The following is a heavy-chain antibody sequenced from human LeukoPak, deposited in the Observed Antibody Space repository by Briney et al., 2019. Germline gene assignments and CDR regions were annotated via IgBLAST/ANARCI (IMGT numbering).Heavy chain of an antibody. D-gene: IGHD6-13*01. J-gene: IGHJ4*02. CDR1: GFTVSSNY. CDR3: AKEGRSSWYFHEVDY. V-gene: IGHV3-23*01. CDR2: ISVSGDRI. Sequence: GGSLRLSCAASGFTVSSNYMSWVRQAPGKGLEWVSDISVSGDRIYYADSVKGRVTISRDNSKNTLFLQMNSLRAEDTAVYYCAKEGRSSWYFHEVDYWGQGTLVTVSS.